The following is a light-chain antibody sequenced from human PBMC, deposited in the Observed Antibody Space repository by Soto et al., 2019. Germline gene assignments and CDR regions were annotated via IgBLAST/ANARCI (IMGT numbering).Light chain of an antibody. J-gene: IGLJ2*01. Sequence: QSVLTQPASVSGSPGQSITISCTGTSSDVGGYNYVSWYQQHPGKAPKLMIYDVSNRPSGVSNRFSGSKSANTASLTISGLQAEDEADYYCSSYTSSSTSGVFGGGTKLTVL. CDR3: SSYTSSSTSGV. V-gene: IGLV2-14*01. CDR1: SSDVGGYNY. CDR2: DVS.